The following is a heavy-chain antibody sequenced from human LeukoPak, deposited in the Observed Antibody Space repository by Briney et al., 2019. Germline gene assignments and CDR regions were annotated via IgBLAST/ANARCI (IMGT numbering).Heavy chain of an antibody. J-gene: IGHJ4*02. CDR3: ATGGNTFGY. CDR1: GFTFSNYW. Sequence: GGSLRLSCAASGFTFSNYWMTWVRRAPGKGLEWVANIKQDGSEKYYVDSVKGRFTISRDNAKNSLYLQVSSLRVEDTALYYCATGGNTFGYWGQGTLVTVSS. V-gene: IGHV3-7*03. CDR2: IKQDGSEK. D-gene: IGHD1-14*01.